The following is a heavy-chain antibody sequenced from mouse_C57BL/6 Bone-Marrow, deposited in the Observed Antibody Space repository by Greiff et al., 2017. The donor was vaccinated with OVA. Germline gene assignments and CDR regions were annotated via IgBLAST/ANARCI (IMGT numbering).Heavy chain of an antibody. D-gene: IGHD1-1*01. CDR1: GYTFTSYG. CDR3: ARWDYGSSYVGFAY. J-gene: IGHJ3*01. Sequence: QVHVKQSGAELARPGASVKLSCKASGYTFTSYGISWVKQRTGQGLEWIGEIYPRSGNTYYNEKFKGKATLTADKSSSTAYMELRSLTSEDSAVYFCARWDYGSSYVGFAYWGQGTLVTVSA. CDR2: IYPRSGNT. V-gene: IGHV1-81*01.